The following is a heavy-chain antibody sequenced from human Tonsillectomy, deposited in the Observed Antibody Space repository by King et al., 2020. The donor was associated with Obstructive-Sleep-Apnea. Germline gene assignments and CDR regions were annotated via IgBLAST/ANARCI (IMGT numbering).Heavy chain of an antibody. V-gene: IGHV4-59*01. CDR3: ARDGRAAAGIDS. CDR1: GGSISSYY. J-gene: IGHJ4*02. Sequence: VQLQESGPGLVKPSEGLSLTCTVSGGSISSYYWSWIRQSPGKGLEWIGNIYYRGNTNYKSSLKSRVTISVDTSKNQFFLTLRSVTAADTAIYYCARDGRAAAGIDSWGLGTLAT. D-gene: IGHD6-13*01. CDR2: IYYRGNT.